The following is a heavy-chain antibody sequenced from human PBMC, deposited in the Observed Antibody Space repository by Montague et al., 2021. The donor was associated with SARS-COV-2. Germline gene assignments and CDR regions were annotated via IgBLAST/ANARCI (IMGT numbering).Heavy chain of an antibody. D-gene: IGHD4-17*01. CDR3: ARGGADFGDYGWLDP. CDR2: IFPGGXT. J-gene: IGHJ5*02. V-gene: IGHV4-30-2*01. Sequence: TLSLTCSVSGGSISNGSYPWSWIRQPPGKGLEWIGYIFPGGXTXYXXXXQXRVIISIDNSKNQLSLRLTSITAADTAVYFCARGGADFGDYGWLDPWGQGILVTVS. CDR1: GGSISNGSYP.